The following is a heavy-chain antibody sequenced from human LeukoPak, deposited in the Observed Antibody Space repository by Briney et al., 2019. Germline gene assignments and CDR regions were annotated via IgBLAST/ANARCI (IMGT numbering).Heavy chain of an antibody. CDR1: GYTFTDQY. Sequence: ASVKVSCKASGYTFTDQYLHWVRQAPGQGLEWMGWINPDSGGTNYAPKFQGRVTMTGDTSISAAYMDLSRLGSDDTAVYYCARELAVAGTGSADYWGQGTLVTVSS. J-gene: IGHJ4*02. CDR2: INPDSGGT. CDR3: ARELAVAGTGSADY. V-gene: IGHV1-2*02. D-gene: IGHD6-19*01.